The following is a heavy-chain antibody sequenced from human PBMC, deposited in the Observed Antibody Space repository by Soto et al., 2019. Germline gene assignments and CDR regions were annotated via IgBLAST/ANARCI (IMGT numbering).Heavy chain of an antibody. J-gene: IGHJ4*02. CDR1: GFTFSSYE. D-gene: IGHD6-13*01. CDR2: ISSSGSTI. V-gene: IGHV3-48*03. CDR3: ARDRGEQQPDY. Sequence: EVQLVESGGGLVQPGGSLRLSCAASGFTFSSYEMNWVRQAPGKGLEWVSYISSSGSTIYYADSVKGRFTISRDNAKNSLYLQMNSLRAADTAVYYCARDRGEQQPDYWGQGTLVTVSS.